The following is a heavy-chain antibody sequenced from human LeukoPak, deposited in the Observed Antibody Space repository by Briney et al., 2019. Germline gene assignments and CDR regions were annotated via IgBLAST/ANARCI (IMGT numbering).Heavy chain of an antibody. CDR1: GFTFSSYA. Sequence: PGGSLRLSCAASGFTFSSYAMSWVRQAPGKGLEWVSTISGSGGSTYYADSVKGRFTISRDNSKNTLYLQMNSLRAEDTAVYYCAKDKYGGTLVDYWGQGTLVTVSS. D-gene: IGHD4-23*01. J-gene: IGHJ4*02. CDR2: ISGSGGST. V-gene: IGHV3-23*01. CDR3: AKDKYGGTLVDY.